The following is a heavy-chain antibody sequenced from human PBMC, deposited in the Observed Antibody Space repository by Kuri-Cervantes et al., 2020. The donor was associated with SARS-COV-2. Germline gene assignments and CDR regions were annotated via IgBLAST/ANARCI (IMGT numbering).Heavy chain of an antibody. J-gene: IGHJ6*02. CDR2: ISFNGIDK. Sequence: GESLKISCAASGFTFSKYAVHWLRQAPGKGLEWVAIISFNGIDKYYGDSVKGRFTISRDKSKNTLYLQMNSLRAEDTDVYYCAKEISTTGHRYFYVMEVWGQGTTVTVSS. D-gene: IGHD2/OR15-2a*01. CDR1: GFTFSKYA. CDR3: AKEISTTGHRYFYVMEV. V-gene: IGHV3-30*18.